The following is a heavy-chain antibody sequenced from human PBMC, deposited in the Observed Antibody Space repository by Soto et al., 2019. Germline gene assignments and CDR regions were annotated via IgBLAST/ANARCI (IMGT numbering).Heavy chain of an antibody. CDR1: GGSIRSGGHS. V-gene: IGHV4-30-2*01. D-gene: IGHD4-17*01. CDR3: ARGQTTVTTLDY. CDR2: IYHSGST. Sequence: SETLSLTCAVSGGSIRSGGHSWYWIRQPPGKGLEWIGYIYHSGSTYYNPSLKSRVTISVDRSKNQFSLKLSSVTAADTAVYYCARGQTTVTTLDYWGQGTLVTVSS. J-gene: IGHJ4*02.